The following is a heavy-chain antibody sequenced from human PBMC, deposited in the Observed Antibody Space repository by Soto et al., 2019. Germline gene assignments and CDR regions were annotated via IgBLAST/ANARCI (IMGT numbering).Heavy chain of an antibody. D-gene: IGHD2-2*01. Sequence: GGSLRLSCAASGFTFDDYTMHWVRQAPGKGLEWVSLISWDGGSTYYADSVKGRFTISRDNSKNSLYLQMNSLRTEDTALYYCAKDMLNCSSASCYGWANYYYDGMDVWGQGTTVTVSS. CDR2: ISWDGGST. V-gene: IGHV3-43*01. J-gene: IGHJ6*02. CDR3: AKDMLNCSSASCYGWANYYYDGMDV. CDR1: GFTFDDYT.